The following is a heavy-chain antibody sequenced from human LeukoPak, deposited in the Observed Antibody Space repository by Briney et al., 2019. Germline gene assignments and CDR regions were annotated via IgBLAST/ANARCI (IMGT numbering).Heavy chain of an antibody. D-gene: IGHD6-13*01. CDR3: ARVASSWSNYYYYYMDV. V-gene: IGHV3-33*01. CDR2: YDGSNK. Sequence: YDGSNKYYADSVKGRFTISRDNSKNTLYLQMNSLRAEDTAVYYCARVASSWSNYYYYYMDVWGKGTTVTVSS. J-gene: IGHJ6*03.